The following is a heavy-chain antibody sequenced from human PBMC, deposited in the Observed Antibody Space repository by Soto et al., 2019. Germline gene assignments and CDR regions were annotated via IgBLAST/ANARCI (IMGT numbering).Heavy chain of an antibody. J-gene: IGHJ5*02. V-gene: IGHV3-49*03. CDR2: IRSKAYGGTT. CDR3: TREVWDSLWFGNPRWFDP. D-gene: IGHD3-10*01. Sequence: TGGSLRLSCTASGFTFGDYAMSWFRQAPGKGLEWVGFIRSKAYGGTTEYAASVKGRFTISRDDSKSIAYLQMNSLKTEDTAVYYCTREVWDSLWFGNPRWFDPWGQGTLVTVSS. CDR1: GFTFGDYA.